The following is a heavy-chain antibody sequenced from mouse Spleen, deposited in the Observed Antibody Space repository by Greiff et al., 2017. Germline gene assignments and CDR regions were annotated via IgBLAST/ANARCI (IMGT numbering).Heavy chain of an antibody. CDR1: GFTFSSYT. J-gene: IGHJ3*01. CDR3: ASPYYYDGSYDWFAY. D-gene: IGHD1-1*01. CDR2: ISSGGSYT. Sequence: EVKLVESGGGLVKPGGSLKLSCAASGFTFSSYTMSWVRQTPEKRLEWVATISSGGSYTYYPDSVKGRFTISRDNAKNTLYLQMSSLRSEDTAMYYCASPYYYDGSYDWFAYWGQGTLVTVSA. V-gene: IGHV5-6-4*01.